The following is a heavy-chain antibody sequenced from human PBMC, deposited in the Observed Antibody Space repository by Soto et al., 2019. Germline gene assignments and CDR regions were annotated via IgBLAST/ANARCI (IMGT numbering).Heavy chain of an antibody. CDR2: IYTDGGT. Sequence: EVELVETGGGLIQPGGSLRLSCAASGFTVSINSMSWVRQAPGKGLEWVSLIYTDGGTYYGDSVKGRFTISRDTSKNTLSLQMTSLRADDTAVYYCARDNSMLGAPFHYWGQGTLVTVSS. J-gene: IGHJ4*02. CDR3: ARDNSMLGAPFHY. V-gene: IGHV3-53*02. CDR1: GFTVSINS. D-gene: IGHD3-16*01.